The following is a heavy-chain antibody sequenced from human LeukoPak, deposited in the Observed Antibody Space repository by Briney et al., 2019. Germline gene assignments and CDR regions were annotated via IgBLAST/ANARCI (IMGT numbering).Heavy chain of an antibody. J-gene: IGHJ4*02. V-gene: IGHV1-2*02. D-gene: IGHD3-22*01. CDR3: SFSNYYDSSGLSRDY. Sequence: ASVKVSCKASGYTFSDHYLHWVRQAPGQGLEWMGWINPNTGGTNLPQKFRGRVTMTRDTSITTAYMELSRLRSDDTAVYYCSFSNYYDSSGLSRDYWGQGTLVTVSS. CDR1: GYTFSDHY. CDR2: INPNTGGT.